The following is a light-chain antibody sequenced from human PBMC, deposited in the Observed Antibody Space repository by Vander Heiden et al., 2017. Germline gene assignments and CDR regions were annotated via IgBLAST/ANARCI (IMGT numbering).Light chain of an antibody. CDR3: QQSYRTPLT. V-gene: IGKV1-39*01. J-gene: IGKJ4*01. CDR2: GTS. Sequence: DIQMTQSPSSLSASVGDRVNITCRASESITNYLTWYQQTPGKAPNLLIFGTSSLLSGVPSRFSGSGSGTDFTLTISSLQPEDVATYYCQQSYRTPLTFGGGTKVEVK. CDR1: ESITNY.